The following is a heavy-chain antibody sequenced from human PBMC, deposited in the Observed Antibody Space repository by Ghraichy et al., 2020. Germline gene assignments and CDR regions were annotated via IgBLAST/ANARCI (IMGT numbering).Heavy chain of an antibody. CDR1: GGSISSSFYY. CDR3: ARDHSSDSGSLGYFDY. CDR2: IYYSGST. Sequence: SETLSLTSTVSGGSISSSFYYWGWIRQPPGKGLEWIGSIYYSGSTYYNPSLKSRVTISVDTSKNQFSLKLSSVTAADTAVYYCARDHSSDSGSLGYFDYWGQGTLVTVSS. V-gene: IGHV4-39*07. D-gene: IGHD6-19*01. J-gene: IGHJ4*02.